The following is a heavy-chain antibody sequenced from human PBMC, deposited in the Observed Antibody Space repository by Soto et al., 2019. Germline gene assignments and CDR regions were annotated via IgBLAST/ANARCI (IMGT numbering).Heavy chain of an antibody. CDR2: IWFDGSRK. D-gene: IGHD3-22*01. Sequence: QVQLVESGGGVVQPGTSLRLSCAASGFTFGRYGMHWVRQTPSKGLEWVAVIWFDGSRKYYAESVNGRFTISRDDSKSTLYLQMNSLRVEDTALYYCARDSGVVAVGLDCWGQGVLVTVSS. V-gene: IGHV3-33*01. CDR1: GFTFGRYG. J-gene: IGHJ4*02. CDR3: ARDSGVVAVGLDC.